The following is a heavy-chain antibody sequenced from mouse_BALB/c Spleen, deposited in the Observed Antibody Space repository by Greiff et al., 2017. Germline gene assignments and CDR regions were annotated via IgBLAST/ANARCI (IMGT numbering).Heavy chain of an antibody. V-gene: IGHV5-6-3*01. Sequence: DVKLVESGGGLVQPGGSLKLSCAASGFTFSSYGMSWVRQTPDKRLELVATINSNGGSTYYPDSVKGRFTISRDNAKNTLYLQMSSLKSEDTAMYYCARGTVVATVWYFDVWGAGTTVTVSS. D-gene: IGHD1-1*01. CDR3: ARGTVVATVWYFDV. CDR2: INSNGGST. CDR1: GFTFSSYG. J-gene: IGHJ1*01.